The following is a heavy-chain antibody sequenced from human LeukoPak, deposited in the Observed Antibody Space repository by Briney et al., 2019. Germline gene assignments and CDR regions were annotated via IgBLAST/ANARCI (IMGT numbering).Heavy chain of an antibody. CDR3: AHRRDGYFDY. J-gene: IGHJ4*02. D-gene: IGHD5-24*01. Sequence: SGPTLVNPTQTLTLTCTFSGFSLSTSLEAVGWIRQPPGKALDWLALIYWNDEKHYNPSLKSRLTITKDTSKNQVVLTMTNMDPVDTATYPCAHRRDGYFDYWGQGTLVTVSS. CDR1: GFSLSTSLEA. CDR2: IYWNDEK. V-gene: IGHV2-5*01.